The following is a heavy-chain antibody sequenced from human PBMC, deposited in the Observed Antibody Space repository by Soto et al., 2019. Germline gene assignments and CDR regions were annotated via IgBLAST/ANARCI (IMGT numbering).Heavy chain of an antibody. CDR1: GGSISSYY. CDR2: SYSSGST. CDR3: TRGSHLYYFDY. Sequence: SETLSLTCTVSGGSISSYYWSWIRQPPGKGLEWLGYSYSSGSTNYNPSLKSRVSISLDTSKNQFSLKLTSVTAADTAVYYCTRGSHLYYFDYWGHGTLVTVSS. J-gene: IGHJ4*01. V-gene: IGHV4-59*01. D-gene: IGHD3-10*01.